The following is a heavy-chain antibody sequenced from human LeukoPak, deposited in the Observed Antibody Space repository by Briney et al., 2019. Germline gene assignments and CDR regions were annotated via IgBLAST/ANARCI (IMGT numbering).Heavy chain of an antibody. D-gene: IGHD4-23*01. V-gene: IGHV1-18*01. CDR2: ISGYNGNT. Sequence: ASVKVSCKASGYTFTNCGINRVRQAPGQGLEWMGWISGYNGNTNYAQKLQGRVTMTTDTSTTTAYMELRSLRSDDTAMYYCARGDYGGHPDYWGQGTLVTVSS. J-gene: IGHJ4*02. CDR1: GYTFTNCG. CDR3: ARGDYGGHPDY.